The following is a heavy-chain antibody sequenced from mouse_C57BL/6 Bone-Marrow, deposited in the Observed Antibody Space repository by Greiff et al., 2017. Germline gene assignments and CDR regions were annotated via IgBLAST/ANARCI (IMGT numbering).Heavy chain of an antibody. D-gene: IGHD1-1*01. Sequence: QVQLKQPGAELVRPGTSVKLSCKASGYTFTSYWMHWVKQRPGQGLEWIGVIDPSDSYTNYNQKFKGKATLTVDTSSSTAYMQLSSLTSEDSAVYYCARRGGNDYWGQGTTLTVSS. CDR3: ARRGGNDY. CDR2: IDPSDSYT. CDR1: GYTFTSYW. V-gene: IGHV1-59*01. J-gene: IGHJ2*01.